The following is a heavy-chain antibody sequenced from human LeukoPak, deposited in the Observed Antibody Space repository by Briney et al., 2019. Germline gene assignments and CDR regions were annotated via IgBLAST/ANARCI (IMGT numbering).Heavy chain of an antibody. V-gene: IGHV1-18*01. CDR1: GYTFTSHG. CDR2: ISAYNGNT. D-gene: IGHD3-3*02. Sequence: ASVKVSCKASGYTFTSHGISWVRQAPGQGLEWLGWISAYNGNTNYAQNLQGRVTMTTDRSTSTAYVELRSLRSDDTAVFYCARDKLAGGFDYWGQGTLVTVSS. CDR3: ARDKLAGGFDY. J-gene: IGHJ4*02.